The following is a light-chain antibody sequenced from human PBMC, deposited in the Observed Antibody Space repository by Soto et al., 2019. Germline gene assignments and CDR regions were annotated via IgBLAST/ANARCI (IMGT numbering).Light chain of an antibody. CDR2: DVS. V-gene: IGLV2-14*01. J-gene: IGLJ2*01. Sequence: QSVLTQPASVSGSPGQSITISCTGTSSDVGGYNYVSWYQQHPGKVPKLMIYDVSNRPSGVSNRFSGSKSGNTASLTISGLQAEDEADYYCSSYTSSRTGVFGGGTKLTVL. CDR1: SSDVGGYNY. CDR3: SSYTSSRTGV.